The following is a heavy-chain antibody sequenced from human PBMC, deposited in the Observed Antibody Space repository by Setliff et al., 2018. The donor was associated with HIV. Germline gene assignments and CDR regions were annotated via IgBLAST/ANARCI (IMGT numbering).Heavy chain of an antibody. V-gene: IGHV3-21*01. CDR1: GFTFSNAW. CDR3: ARGPPPNWDHDAFDI. J-gene: IGHJ3*02. D-gene: IGHD7-27*01. Sequence: GGSLRLSCAASGFTFSNAWMSWVRQAPGKGLEWVSSISSSSSFIYYADSMKGRFTISRDNAKNSLYLQMNSLRPEDTAVYYCARGPPPNWDHDAFDIWGQGTMVT. CDR2: ISSSSSFI.